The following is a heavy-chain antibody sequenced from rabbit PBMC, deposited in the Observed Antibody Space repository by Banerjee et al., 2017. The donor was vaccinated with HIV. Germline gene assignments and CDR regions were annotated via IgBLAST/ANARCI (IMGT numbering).Heavy chain of an antibody. CDR3: ARGGGSSGWGFNL. CDR2: IYTGSGST. Sequence: QSLEESGGDLVKPGASLTLTCTASGFSFSISYDMCWVRQAPGKGLEWIACIYTGSGSTSYASWAKGRFTISKTSSTTVTLQMTSLTAADTATYFCARGGGSSGWGFNLWGPGTL. V-gene: IGHV1S40*01. D-gene: IGHD4-1*01. CDR1: GFSFSISYD. J-gene: IGHJ4*01.